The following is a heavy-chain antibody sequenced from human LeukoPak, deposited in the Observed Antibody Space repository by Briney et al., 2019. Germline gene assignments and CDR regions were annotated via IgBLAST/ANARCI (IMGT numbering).Heavy chain of an antibody. CDR3: AHRSSGWLKFDY. Sequence: SGPTLVKPSQTLTLTRTFSGFSLSSSGVGVGWIRQPPGKALEWLALIFWDGDKRYSPSLKTRLTITKDTSKNQVVLTLTNLDPVDTATYYCAHRSSGWLKFDYWGKGTLVTVSS. CDR1: GFSLSSSGVG. D-gene: IGHD6-19*01. J-gene: IGHJ4*02. V-gene: IGHV2-5*02. CDR2: IFWDGDK.